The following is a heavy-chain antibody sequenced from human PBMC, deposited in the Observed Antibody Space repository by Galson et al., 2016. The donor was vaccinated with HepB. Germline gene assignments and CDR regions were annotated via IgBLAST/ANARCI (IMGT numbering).Heavy chain of an antibody. CDR3: ASQIGIIGTTDYFDY. V-gene: IGHV4-31*03. J-gene: IGHJ4*02. CDR2: IYYRGST. CDR1: GGSISSGGYY. Sequence: TLSLTCTVSGGSISSGGYYWSWIRQHPGKGLEWIGYIYYRGSTYYNPSLKSRVTISVDTSKNQFSLKLSSVTAADTAIYYCASQIGIIGTTDYFDYWGQGTLVTVSS. D-gene: IGHD1-14*01.